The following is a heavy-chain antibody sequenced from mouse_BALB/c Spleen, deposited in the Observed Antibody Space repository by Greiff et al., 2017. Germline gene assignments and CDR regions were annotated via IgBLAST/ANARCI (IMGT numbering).Heavy chain of an antibody. CDR2: ISSGSSTI. J-gene: IGHJ4*01. CDR1: GFTFSSFG. D-gene: IGHD1-1*01. V-gene: IGHV5-17*02. Sequence: DVMLVESGGGLVQPGGSRKLSCAASGFTFSSFGMHWVRQAPEKGLEWVAYISSGSSTIYYADTVKGRFTISRDNPKNTLFLQMTSLRSEDTAMYYCARSAVVAPSYAMDYWGQGTSVTVSS. CDR3: ARSAVVAPSYAMDY.